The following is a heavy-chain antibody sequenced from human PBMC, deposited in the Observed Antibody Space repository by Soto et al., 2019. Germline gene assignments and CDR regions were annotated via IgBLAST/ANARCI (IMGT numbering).Heavy chain of an antibody. CDR2: LPEIGTNT. CDR3: AKKSGVGATWYFAY. Sequence: GGSLRLSCAASGFTFSNYGMSWVRQAPGKGLEWVSALPEIGTNTYYADSVKGRFTISRDNSKNTLFLQINNLRAGDTAVYYCAKKSGVGATWYFAYWGQGTLVTVSS. CDR1: GFTFSNYG. D-gene: IGHD1-26*01. V-gene: IGHV3-23*01. J-gene: IGHJ4*02.